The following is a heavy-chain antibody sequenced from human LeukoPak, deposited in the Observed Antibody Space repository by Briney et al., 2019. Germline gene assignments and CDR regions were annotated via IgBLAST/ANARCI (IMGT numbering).Heavy chain of an antibody. J-gene: IGHJ4*02. CDR2: IYYSGST. CDR3: ARRTGSNFDY. V-gene: IGHV4-39*01. Sequence: GSLRLSCAASGFTFSSYAMSWVRQPPGKGLEWIGSIYYSGSTYYNPSLKSRVTISVDTSKNQFSLKLSSVTAADTAVYYCARRTGSNFDYWGQGTLVTVSS. D-gene: IGHD4-17*01. CDR1: GFTFSSYA.